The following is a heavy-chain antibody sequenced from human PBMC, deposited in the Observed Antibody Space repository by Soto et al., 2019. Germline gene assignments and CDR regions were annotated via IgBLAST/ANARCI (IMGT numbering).Heavy chain of an antibody. CDR1: GSTFSSYD. CDR2: ITPDGNRA. V-gene: IGHV3-30-3*01. CDR3: VRGPSHGAFDI. Sequence: QVQLVESGGDVVQPGRSLRLSCAASGSTFSSYDIHWFRQAPGKGLEWVAHITPDGNRAYYADSVKGRFTVSRDNARNKVYLQVKSLRPEDTAVYHCVRGPSHGAFDIWGQGTLVTVSS. J-gene: IGHJ3*02.